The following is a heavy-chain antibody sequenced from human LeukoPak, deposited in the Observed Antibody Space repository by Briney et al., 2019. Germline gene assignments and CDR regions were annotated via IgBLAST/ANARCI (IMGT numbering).Heavy chain of an antibody. Sequence: GGSLRLSCAASGFTFSNYWMTWVRQAPGKGLEWVSVIYSGGSTYYADSVKGRFTISRDNSKNTLYLQMNSLRAEDTAVYYCARERGAYWGQGTLVTVSS. CDR1: GFTFSNYW. CDR3: ARERGAY. CDR2: IYSGGST. V-gene: IGHV3-53*01. J-gene: IGHJ4*02. D-gene: IGHD1-26*01.